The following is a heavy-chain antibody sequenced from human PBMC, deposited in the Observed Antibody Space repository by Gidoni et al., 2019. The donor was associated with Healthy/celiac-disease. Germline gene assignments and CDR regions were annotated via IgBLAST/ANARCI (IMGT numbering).Heavy chain of an antibody. CDR2: ISGSGGST. Sequence: EVQLLESGGGLVQPGGSLRLSCAASGFTFSSYAMSWVRQAPGKGLGWVSAISGSGGSTYYADSVKGRFTISRDNSKNTLYLQMNSLRAEDTAVYYCANSAQQLVGAFDYWGQGTLVTVSS. CDR1: GFTFSSYA. D-gene: IGHD6-13*01. CDR3: ANSAQQLVGAFDY. J-gene: IGHJ4*02. V-gene: IGHV3-23*01.